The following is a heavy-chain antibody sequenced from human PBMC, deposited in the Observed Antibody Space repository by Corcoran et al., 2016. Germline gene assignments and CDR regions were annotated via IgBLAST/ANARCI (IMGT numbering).Heavy chain of an antibody. D-gene: IGHD5-18*01. Sequence: QVQLVQSGAEVKKPGSSVKVSGKASGGTFSSYAISWVRQAPGQGLEWMGGIIPIFGTANYAQKFQGRVTITADESTSTAYMELSSLRSEDTAVYYCARDRQLWRKGYYYYGMDVWGQGTTVTVSS. V-gene: IGHV1-69*01. CDR2: IIPIFGTA. J-gene: IGHJ6*02. CDR1: GGTFSSYA. CDR3: ARDRQLWRKGYYYYGMDV.